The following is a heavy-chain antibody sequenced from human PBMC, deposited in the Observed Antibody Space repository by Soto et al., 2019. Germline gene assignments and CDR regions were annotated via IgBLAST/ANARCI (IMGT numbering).Heavy chain of an antibody. V-gene: IGHV1-18*01. J-gene: IGHJ4*02. CDR2: IIAYNGIT. Sequence: ASVKVSCKASGGWVRQAPGQGLEWMGWIIAYNGITKYAQKLQGRVTTTTDTSTSTAYMELRSLRSDDTAVYYCAREAHNDYSKDYWGQGTLVTVSS. D-gene: IGHD4-4*01. CDR3: AREAHNDYSKDY. CDR1: GG.